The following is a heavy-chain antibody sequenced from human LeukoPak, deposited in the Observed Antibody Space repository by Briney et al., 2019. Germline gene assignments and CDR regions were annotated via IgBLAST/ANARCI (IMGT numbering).Heavy chain of an antibody. CDR2: MNPNSGNT. Sequence: ASVKVSCKASGYTFTSYDINWVRQATGQGLEWMGWMNPNSGNTGYAQKFQGRVTITRNTSISTAYMELSSLRSEDTAVYYCAKVYCSGGSCYGTGNYYYMDVWGKGTTVTISS. V-gene: IGHV1-8*03. J-gene: IGHJ6*03. D-gene: IGHD2-15*01. CDR1: GYTFTSYD. CDR3: AKVYCSGGSCYGTGNYYYMDV.